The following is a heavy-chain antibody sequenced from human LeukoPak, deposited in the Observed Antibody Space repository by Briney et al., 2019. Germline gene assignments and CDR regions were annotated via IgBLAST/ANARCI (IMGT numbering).Heavy chain of an antibody. CDR3: VRDRGLGRGFDP. D-gene: IGHD3-16*01. CDR1: GGSISSGSYD. V-gene: IGHV4-61*02. J-gene: IGHJ5*02. CDR2: LYNNGST. Sequence: PSETLSLTCTVSGGSISSGSYDWYWIRQPAGKGLEWIGRLYNNGSTNYSPSLKSRVIMSFDPSKNQFSLKLNSVTAADTAFYYCVRDRGLGRGFDPWGQGTMVTVSS.